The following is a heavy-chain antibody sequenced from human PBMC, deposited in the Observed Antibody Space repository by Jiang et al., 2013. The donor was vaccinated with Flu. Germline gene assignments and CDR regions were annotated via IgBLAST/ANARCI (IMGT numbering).Heavy chain of an antibody. Sequence: VQLVESGGGVVQPGRSLRLSCAASGFTFRSYVIHWVRQAPGKGLEWVAVTSKDGVNKYYADSVRGRFTISRDNSKNTLSLQMNSLRTEDTGVYYCARDFTEYGDYDYWGQGTLVNVSS. D-gene: IGHD4-17*01. J-gene: IGHJ4*02. CDR1: GFTFRSYV. CDR3: ARDFTEYGDYDY. CDR2: TSKDGVNK. V-gene: IGHV3-30-3*01.